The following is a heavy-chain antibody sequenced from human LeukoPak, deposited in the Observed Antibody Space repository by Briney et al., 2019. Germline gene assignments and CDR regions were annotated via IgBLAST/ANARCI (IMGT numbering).Heavy chain of an antibody. Sequence: PSQTLSLTCTVSGGSISGGEYHWSWIRQPPGKGLEWIGYIYNSATYYNPSLKSRVSISEDTSSNHFSLKVNSVTAADTAVYCASYRVNEGGRGSWGQGTLVTVSS. V-gene: IGHV4-30-4*01. CDR2: IYNSAT. D-gene: IGHD2-15*01. CDR3: SYRVNEGGRGS. J-gene: IGHJ5*02. CDR1: GGSISGGEYH.